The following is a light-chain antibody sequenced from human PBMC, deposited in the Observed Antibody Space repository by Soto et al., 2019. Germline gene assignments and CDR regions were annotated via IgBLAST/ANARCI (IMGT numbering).Light chain of an antibody. J-gene: IGKJ1*01. V-gene: IGKV3-15*01. Sequence: EVVMTQSPATLSVSPGERATLSCRASQIVSSNLAWYKQKPGQAPRQLIYGASTRATGRPARFSGSGSGTEFTLTISSLQSADFAVYYCQQYNNWPPWTFGQGTKVEIK. CDR1: QIVSSN. CDR3: QQYNNWPPWT. CDR2: GAS.